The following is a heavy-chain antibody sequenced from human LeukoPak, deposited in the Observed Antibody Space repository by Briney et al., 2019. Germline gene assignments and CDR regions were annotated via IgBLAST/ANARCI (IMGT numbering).Heavy chain of an antibody. D-gene: IGHD5-18*01. Sequence: GGSLRLSCAASGFTFSRYSMTWVRQAPGKGLEWVSSFTSMSRTIYYADSVKGRFTISRDNSKNTLYLQMNSLRAEDTAVYYCAKERYGFDTAMVIVNGGYYFDYWGQGTLVTVSS. J-gene: IGHJ4*02. V-gene: IGHV3-48*01. CDR3: AKERYGFDTAMVIVNGGYYFDY. CDR2: FTSMSRTI. CDR1: GFTFSRYS.